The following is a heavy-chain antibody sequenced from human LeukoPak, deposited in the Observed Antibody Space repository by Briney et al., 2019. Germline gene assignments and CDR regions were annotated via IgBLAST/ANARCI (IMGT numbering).Heavy chain of an antibody. Sequence: GASVKVSCKASGYTFTSYGISWVRQAPGQGLEWMGWISAYNGNTNYAQKLQGRVTMTTDTSTSTAYMELRSLRSDDTAVYYCARSKSNGSGHQGGDPWGQGTLVTVSS. CDR1: GYTFTSYG. CDR2: ISAYNGNT. J-gene: IGHJ5*02. D-gene: IGHD3-10*01. CDR3: ARSKSNGSGHQGGDP. V-gene: IGHV1-18*01.